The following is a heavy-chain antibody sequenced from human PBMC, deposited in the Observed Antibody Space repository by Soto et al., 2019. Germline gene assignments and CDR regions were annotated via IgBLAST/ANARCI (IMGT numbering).Heavy chain of an antibody. CDR1: GFIFSNYA. CDR3: AREFGSSYYFDS. J-gene: IGHJ4*02. CDR2: ISYDGSNK. Sequence: GGSLRLSCAASGFIFSNYAMHWVRQAPGKGPEWVAVISYDGSNKYDADSVKGRFTISRDNSKNTLYLQMNSLRPEDTAVYYFAREFGSSYYFDSWAQGTLVTVSS. D-gene: IGHD3-16*01. V-gene: IGHV3-30-3*01.